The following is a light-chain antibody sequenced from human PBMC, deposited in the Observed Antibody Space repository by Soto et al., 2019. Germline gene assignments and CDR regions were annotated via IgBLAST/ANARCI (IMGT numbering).Light chain of an antibody. Sequence: QSALTQPPSASGSPGQSVTISCTGTSSDVGGYNYVSWYQHHPGKAPKLIIYEVSKRPSGVPDRFSGSKSGNTASLTVSGLQAEDEADYYCSSYAGSNNLKVFGGGTKVTV. CDR3: SSYAGSNNLKV. V-gene: IGLV2-8*01. CDR2: EVS. CDR1: SSDVGGYNY. J-gene: IGLJ2*01.